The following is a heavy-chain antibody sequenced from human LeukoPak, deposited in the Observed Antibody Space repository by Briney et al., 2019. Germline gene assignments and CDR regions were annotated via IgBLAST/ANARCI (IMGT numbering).Heavy chain of an antibody. J-gene: IGHJ4*02. V-gene: IGHV1-24*01. CDR3: ATAGDAIDSVIIWDF. Sequence: ASVKVSCKLSGNTLTEFSMHWVRQAPGKGLEWMGGFDPEDGKTIYAQKFQGRVTMTEDTSTDTAYMELSSLRSEDTAVYYCATAGDAIDSVIIWDFWGQGTLVTVPS. CDR2: FDPEDGKT. CDR1: GNTLTEFS. D-gene: IGHD3-3*02.